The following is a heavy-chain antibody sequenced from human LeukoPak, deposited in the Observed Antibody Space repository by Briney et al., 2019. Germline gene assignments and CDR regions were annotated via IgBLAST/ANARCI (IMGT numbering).Heavy chain of an antibody. CDR1: GGSFSGYY. V-gene: IGHV4-34*01. J-gene: IGHJ4*02. CDR3: ARGLGYFDY. CDR2: INHSGST. Sequence: SETLSLTCAVYGGSFSGYYWSWIRQPPGKGLEWIGEINHSGSTNYNPSLKSRVTISVDTSKNQFSLKLSSVTAADTAVYYCARGLGYFDYWGQGTLSPSPQ.